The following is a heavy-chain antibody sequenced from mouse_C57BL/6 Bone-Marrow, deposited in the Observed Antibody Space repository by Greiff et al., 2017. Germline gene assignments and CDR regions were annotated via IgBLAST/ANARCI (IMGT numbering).Heavy chain of an antibody. CDR2: ISSGGSYT. CDR1: GFTFSSYG. D-gene: IGHD2-1*01. CDR3: ARELPFAY. Sequence: EVMLVESGGDLVKPGGSLKLSCAASGFTFSSYGMSWVRQTPDKRLEWVATISSGGSYTYYPDSVKGRFTISKDNAKNTLYLQMSSLKSEDTAIFYCARELPFAYWGQGTLVTVSA. V-gene: IGHV5-6*01. J-gene: IGHJ3*01.